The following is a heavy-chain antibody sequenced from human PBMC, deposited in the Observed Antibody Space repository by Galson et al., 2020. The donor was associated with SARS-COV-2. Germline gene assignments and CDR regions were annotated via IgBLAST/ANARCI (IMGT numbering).Heavy chain of an antibody. J-gene: IGHJ6*03. Sequence: GESLKISCAASEFTFSSYAMSWVRQAPGKGLEWVSSISGSGGRTYYADSVKGRFTISRDNSKNTLYLQINSLRVEDTAVYYCAKKGECWSSTSCNKGDYYDYMDVWGKGTTVTSSS. D-gene: IGHD2-2*02. CDR1: EFTFSSYA. CDR3: AKKGECWSSTSCNKGDYYDYMDV. CDR2: ISGSGGRT. V-gene: IGHV3-23*01.